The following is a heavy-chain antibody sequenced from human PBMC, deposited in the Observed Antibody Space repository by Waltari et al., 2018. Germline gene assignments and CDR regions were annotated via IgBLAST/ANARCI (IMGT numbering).Heavy chain of an antibody. CDR3: ARTTFVRYFDF. D-gene: IGHD1-1*01. Sequence: QVQLQESGPGLVKPSQTLTLTCDVSSGSIGIPDYFWSWIRQAPGKGLEWIGSVSYRGITYYNPSLESRVTMSVDTSKNQFSLKLNSVTAADAAVYYCARTTFVRYFDFWGHGTLVTVSS. CDR2: VSYRGIT. J-gene: IGHJ4*01. V-gene: IGHV4-30-4*01. CDR1: SGSIGIPDYF.